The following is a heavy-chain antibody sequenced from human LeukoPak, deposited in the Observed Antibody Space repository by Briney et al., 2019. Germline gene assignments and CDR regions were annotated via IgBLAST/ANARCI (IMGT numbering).Heavy chain of an antibody. Sequence: GASVKVSCKASGGTFSSYAISWVRQAPGQGLEWMGGIIPIFCTANYAQKFQGRVTITADESTSTAYMELSSLRSEDTAVYYCARVSAQGRAFDIWGQGTMVTVSS. CDR1: GGTFSSYA. D-gene: IGHD3-10*01. CDR2: IIPIFCTA. J-gene: IGHJ3*02. CDR3: ARVSAQGRAFDI. V-gene: IGHV1-69*13.